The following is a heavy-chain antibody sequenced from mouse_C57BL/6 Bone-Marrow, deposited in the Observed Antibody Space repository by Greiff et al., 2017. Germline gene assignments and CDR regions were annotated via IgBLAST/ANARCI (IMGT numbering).Heavy chain of an antibody. CDR2: IHPNSGST. Sequence: QVQLQQPGAELVKPGASVKLSCKASGYTFTSYWLHWVKQRPGQGLEWIGMIHPNSGSTNYNEKFKSKDTLTVDKSSSTAYMQLSSLTSEGSAVYYLARRGYGSLWFAYWGQGTLVTVSA. V-gene: IGHV1-64*01. CDR3: ARRGYGSLWFAY. CDR1: GYTFTSYW. J-gene: IGHJ3*01. D-gene: IGHD1-1*01.